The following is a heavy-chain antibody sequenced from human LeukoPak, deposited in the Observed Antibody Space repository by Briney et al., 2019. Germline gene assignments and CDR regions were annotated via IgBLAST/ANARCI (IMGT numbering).Heavy chain of an antibody. CDR3: AIFEIAARLFNDAFDI. V-gene: IGHV4-59*01. D-gene: IGHD6-6*01. J-gene: IGHJ3*02. CDR2: IYYSGST. CDR1: GGSISSYY. Sequence: SETLSLTCTVSGGSISSYYWSWIRQPPGKGLEWIGYIYYSGSTNYNPSLKSRVTISVDTSKNQFSLKLSSVTAADTVVYYCAIFEIAARLFNDAFDIWGQGTMVTVSS.